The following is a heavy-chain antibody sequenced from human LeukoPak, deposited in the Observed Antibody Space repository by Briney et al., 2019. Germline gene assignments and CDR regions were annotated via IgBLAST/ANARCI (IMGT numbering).Heavy chain of an antibody. CDR2: IYPGDSAT. V-gene: IGHV5-51*01. CDR1: GYSFTSYW. Sequence: GESLKISCKGSGYSFTSYWIGWVRQMPGKGLEWMGIIYPGDSATIYSPSFQGQVTISAGKSISTAYLQWSSLKASDTAMYYCARRFCSSTSCYDFDYWGQGTLVTVSS. CDR3: ARRFCSSTSCYDFDY. D-gene: IGHD2-2*01. J-gene: IGHJ4*02.